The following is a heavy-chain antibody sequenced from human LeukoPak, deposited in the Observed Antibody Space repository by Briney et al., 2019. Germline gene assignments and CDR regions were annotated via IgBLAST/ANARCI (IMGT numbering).Heavy chain of an antibody. D-gene: IGHD1-26*01. CDR2: IRYDGSNK. V-gene: IGHV3-30*02. Sequence: PGGSLRLSCAPSGFTFSTYGMHWVRQTPGKGLEWVAFIRYDGSNKFYADSVKGRFTISRDNSKNTLYLQMNSLRAEDTAVYYCATPRGGKLLLDAFDIWGQGTMVTVSS. CDR3: ATPRGGKLLLDAFDI. J-gene: IGHJ3*02. CDR1: GFTFSTYG.